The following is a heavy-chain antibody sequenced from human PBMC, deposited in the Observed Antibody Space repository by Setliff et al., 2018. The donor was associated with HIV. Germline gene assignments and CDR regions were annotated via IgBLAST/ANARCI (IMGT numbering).Heavy chain of an antibody. CDR3: ARANFWSGYRYYYYYMDV. Sequence: ETLSLTCAVSGYSISSGYYWGWIRQPPGKGLEWIGSIYHSESTYYNPSLKSRVTISVDTSKNQFSLKLSSVTAADTAVYYCARANFWSGYRYYYYYMDVWGKGTTVTVSS. J-gene: IGHJ6*03. D-gene: IGHD3-3*01. CDR1: GYSISSGYY. CDR2: IYHSEST. V-gene: IGHV4-38-2*01.